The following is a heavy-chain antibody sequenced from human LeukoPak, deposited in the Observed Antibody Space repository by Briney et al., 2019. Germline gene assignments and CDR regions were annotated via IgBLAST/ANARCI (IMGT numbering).Heavy chain of an antibody. V-gene: IGHV3-66*01. D-gene: IGHD5-24*01. CDR1: GFTVSSNY. Sequence: GGSLRLSCVVSGFTVSSNYMSWVRQAPGKGLEWVSMFYSGGSTFYADSVKGRFTIARDSSKNTLYLQMNSLRAEDTAVYYCARDLKRRDGYNYGYWGQGTLVTVSS. J-gene: IGHJ4*02. CDR2: FYSGGST. CDR3: ARDLKRRDGYNYGY.